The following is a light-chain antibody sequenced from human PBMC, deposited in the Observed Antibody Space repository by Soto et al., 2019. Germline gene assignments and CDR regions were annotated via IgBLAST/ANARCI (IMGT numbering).Light chain of an antibody. CDR3: QQYNTYPWT. J-gene: IGKJ1*01. CDR2: KTS. V-gene: IGKV1-5*03. CDR1: QYVSSS. Sequence: DIQMTQSPSTLSASVGDRVTITCRASQYVSSSLAWYQQKPGKAPKLLIYKTSILESGVPSRFSGSASGTEFTLSITRLQPDDFATYWCQQYNTYPWTFGQGTKVEIK.